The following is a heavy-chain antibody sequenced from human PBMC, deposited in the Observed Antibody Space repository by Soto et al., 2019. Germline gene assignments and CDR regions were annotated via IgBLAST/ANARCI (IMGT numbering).Heavy chain of an antibody. V-gene: IGHV1-2*02. D-gene: IGHD1-26*01. CDR2: INPKSGGT. CDR1: GYTFTGYY. Sequence: QVQLVQSGAEVKKPGASVKVSCKASGYTFTGYYMHWVRQAPGQGLEWMGWINPKSGGTNYAQNFQGRVTMTRDTSINTAYMELSRLRSDDTAVYYCAPGGPVWAVSIHFDYWGQGTLVTVSS. CDR3: APGGPVWAVSIHFDY. J-gene: IGHJ4*02.